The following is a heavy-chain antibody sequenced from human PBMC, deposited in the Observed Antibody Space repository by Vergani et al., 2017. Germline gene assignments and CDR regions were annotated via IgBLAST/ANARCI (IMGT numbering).Heavy chain of an antibody. Sequence: QVQLQESGPGLVKPSETLSLTCTVSGGSISSYYWSWIRQPPGKGLEWIGYIYYSGSTNYNPSLKSRVTISVDTSKNQFSLKLSSVTAADTAVYYCARGGTTYSSSWYDYYYYYMDVWGKGTTVTVSS. V-gene: IGHV4-59*01. CDR1: GGSISSYY. CDR2: IYYSGST. D-gene: IGHD6-13*01. J-gene: IGHJ6*03. CDR3: ARGGTTYSSSWYDYYYYYMDV.